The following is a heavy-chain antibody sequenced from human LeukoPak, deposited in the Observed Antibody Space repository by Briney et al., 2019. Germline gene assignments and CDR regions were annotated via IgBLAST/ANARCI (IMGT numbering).Heavy chain of an antibody. Sequence: GGSLRLSCAASGFTFSSYAMSWVRQAPGKGLEWVSAISGSGGSTYYADSVKGRFTISRDNSKNTLYLQMNSLRAEDTAVYYCAKSVGKLLWFGELLAGFDYWGQGTLVTVSS. D-gene: IGHD3-10*01. CDR1: GFTFSSYA. CDR2: ISGSGGST. J-gene: IGHJ4*02. V-gene: IGHV3-23*01. CDR3: AKSVGKLLWFGELLAGFDY.